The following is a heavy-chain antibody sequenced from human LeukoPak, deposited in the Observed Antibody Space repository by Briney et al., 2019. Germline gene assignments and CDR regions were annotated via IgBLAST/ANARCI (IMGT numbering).Heavy chain of an antibody. Sequence: GGSRRLSCAASGFTLSSYWMHWVRQAPGKGLVWVSHINTDGSTTNYADSVKGRFTISRDNAKNTLYLQINSLRGEDTAVYYCARSSGYLDYWGQGTPVTVSS. D-gene: IGHD3-22*01. CDR2: INTDGSTT. CDR1: GFTLSSYW. CDR3: ARSSGYLDY. J-gene: IGHJ4*02. V-gene: IGHV3-74*01.